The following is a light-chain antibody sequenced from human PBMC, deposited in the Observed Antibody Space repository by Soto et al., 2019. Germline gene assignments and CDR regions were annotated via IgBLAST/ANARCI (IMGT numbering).Light chain of an antibody. CDR1: QDIAIY. CDR3: QQYNSYPRT. Sequence: IQLTQSPSSLSASVVDRVTITCRASQDIAIYLAWYQQKPGEAPKLLIYAASTLYGGVPSRFSGSGSGTDFALTISSLQPDDFATYYCQQYNSYPRTFGQGTKVDIK. J-gene: IGKJ1*01. CDR2: AAS. V-gene: IGKV1-9*01.